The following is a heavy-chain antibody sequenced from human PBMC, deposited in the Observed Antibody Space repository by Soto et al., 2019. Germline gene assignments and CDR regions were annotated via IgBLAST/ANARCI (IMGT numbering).Heavy chain of an antibody. CDR2: ISGSGGST. CDR1: GFTFSSYA. V-gene: IGHV3-23*01. J-gene: IGHJ4*02. D-gene: IGHD4-17*01. CDR3: AGGTVTTRPFDY. Sequence: EVQLLESGGGLVQPGGSLRLSCAASGFTFSSYAMSWVRQAPGKGREWVSAISGSGGSTYYADSAKGRFTISRDNSKNTLYLQMDSLRVDDTAVYYCAGGTVTTRPFDYWGQGTLVTVSS.